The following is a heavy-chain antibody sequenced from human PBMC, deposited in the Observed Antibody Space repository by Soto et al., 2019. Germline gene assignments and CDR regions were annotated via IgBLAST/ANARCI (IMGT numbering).Heavy chain of an antibody. J-gene: IGHJ4*02. CDR2: IYWDDDK. Sequence: QITLNESGPTVVRPTETLTLTCRFSGFSLTTSGVGVGWIRQSLGKAPEWLALIYWDDDKRYSASLKSRLTITKDTSKNQVVLTVSDLDPTDRATYYCAHRVLRTVFGLVTTTAIYFDFWGQGTPVAVSS. V-gene: IGHV2-5*02. CDR3: AHRVLRTVFGLVTTTAIYFDF. CDR1: GFSLTTSGVG. D-gene: IGHD3-3*01.